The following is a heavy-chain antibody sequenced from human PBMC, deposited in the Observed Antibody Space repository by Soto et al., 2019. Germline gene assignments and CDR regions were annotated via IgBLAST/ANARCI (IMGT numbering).Heavy chain of an antibody. D-gene: IGHD3-22*01. CDR3: AKDPRTHGDDCSGYPVDY. Sequence: GGSLRLSCAASGFTFSSYAMSWVRQAPGKGLEWVSAISGSGGSTYYADSVKGRFTISRDNSKNTLYLQMDSLRAEDTAVYYCAKDPRTHGDDCSGYPVDYWGQGTLVTVSS. V-gene: IGHV3-23*01. J-gene: IGHJ4*02. CDR2: ISGSGGST. CDR1: GFTFSSYA.